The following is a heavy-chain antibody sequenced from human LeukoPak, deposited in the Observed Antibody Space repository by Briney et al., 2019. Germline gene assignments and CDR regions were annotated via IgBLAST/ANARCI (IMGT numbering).Heavy chain of an antibody. D-gene: IGHD6-13*01. CDR3: ARGVYIAAAQYGY. V-gene: IGHV4-59*01. Sequence: PSETLPLTCTVSGGSTSSYYWSWIRQPPGKGLEWIGYIYYSGTTNYNPSLKSRVTISVDTSKNQFSLKLSSVTAADTAVYYCARGVYIAAAQYGYWGQGTLVTVSS. J-gene: IGHJ4*02. CDR1: GGSTSSYY. CDR2: IYYSGTT.